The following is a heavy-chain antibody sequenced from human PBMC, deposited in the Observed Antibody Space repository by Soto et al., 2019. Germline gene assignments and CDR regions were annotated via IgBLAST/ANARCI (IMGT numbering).Heavy chain of an antibody. V-gene: IGHV1-24*01. CDR1: GYTLTELS. Sequence: ASVKVSCKVSGYTLTELSMHWVRQAPGKGLEWMGGFDPEDGETIYAQKFQGGVTMTEDTSTDTAYMELSSLRSEDTAVYYCATGPYDYIWGSYRRYFDYWGQGTLVTVSS. D-gene: IGHD3-16*02. CDR3: ATGPYDYIWGSYRRYFDY. J-gene: IGHJ4*02. CDR2: FDPEDGET.